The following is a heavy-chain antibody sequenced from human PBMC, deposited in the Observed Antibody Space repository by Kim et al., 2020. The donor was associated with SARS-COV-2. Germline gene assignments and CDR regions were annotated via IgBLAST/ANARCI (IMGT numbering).Heavy chain of an antibody. J-gene: IGHJ6*02. CDR3: AKSVRDYYYYYGMDV. V-gene: IGHV3-23*01. CDR1: GFTFSSYA. CDR2: ISGSGGST. Sequence: GGSLRLSCAASGFTFSSYAMSWVRQAPGKGLEWVSAISGSGGSTYYADSVKGRFTISRDNSKNTLYLQMNSLRAEDTAVYCCAKSVRDYYYYYGMDVWGQGTTVTVSS.